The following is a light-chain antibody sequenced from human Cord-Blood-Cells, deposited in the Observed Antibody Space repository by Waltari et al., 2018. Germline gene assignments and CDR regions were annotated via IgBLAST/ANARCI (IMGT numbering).Light chain of an antibody. CDR1: SSDVGSYNY. J-gene: IGLJ2*01. CDR2: DVS. CDR3: CSYAAGYSLV. V-gene: IGLV2-11*01. Sequence: QSALTQPPSVSGSPGQSVTISCTGTSSDVGSYNYVSCYQQHPGKAPTRIIYDVSKRPSAVVARFSAANSGSTAALTIIGRQEEEEADDYYCSYAAGYSLVFGGGTKLTVL.